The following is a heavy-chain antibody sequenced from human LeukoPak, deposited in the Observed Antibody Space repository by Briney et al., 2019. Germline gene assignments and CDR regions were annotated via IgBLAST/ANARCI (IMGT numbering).Heavy chain of an antibody. CDR3: ARGPSHLFSTPWGVDY. J-gene: IGHJ4*02. V-gene: IGHV3-30-3*01. CDR2: ISYDETNK. D-gene: IGHD3-10*01. Sequence: QSGGSLRLSCAASGFSFKSYAMYWVRQAPGKGLEWVAVISYDETNKDYADSVKGRFTISRDNSKSTLYPQMDSLRVEDTAVYYCARGPSHLFSTPWGVDYWGQGTLVTVSS. CDR1: GFSFKSYA.